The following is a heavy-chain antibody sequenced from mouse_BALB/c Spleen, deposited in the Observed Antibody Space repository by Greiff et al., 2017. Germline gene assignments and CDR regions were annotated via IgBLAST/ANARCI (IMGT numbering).Heavy chain of an antibody. CDR1: GYTFTDYV. Sequence: QVQLQQSGPELVKPGASVKMSCKASGYTFTDYVISWVKQRTGQGLEWIGEIYPGSGSTYYTEKFKGKATLTADKSSNTAYMQLSSLTSEDSAVYVCARGVTTVVAWYFDVWGAGTTVTVSS. CDR2: IYPGSGST. CDR3: ARGVTTVVAWYFDV. D-gene: IGHD1-1*01. J-gene: IGHJ1*01. V-gene: IGHV1-77*01.